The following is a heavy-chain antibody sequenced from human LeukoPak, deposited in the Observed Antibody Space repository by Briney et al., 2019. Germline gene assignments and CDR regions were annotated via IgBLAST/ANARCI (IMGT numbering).Heavy chain of an antibody. CDR1: GFTFTYFA. V-gene: IGHV3-23*01. CDR3: AKDWALRAAGSFDY. D-gene: IGHD6-13*01. CDR2: ISYSGGST. Sequence: GGFLRLSCAASGFTFTYFAMTWVRQAPGKGLEWVSTISYSGGSTYYADSVKGRFTISRDNSKNTLYLQMNNLRAEDTAVYYCAKDWALRAAGSFDYWGQGTLVTVSS. J-gene: IGHJ4*02.